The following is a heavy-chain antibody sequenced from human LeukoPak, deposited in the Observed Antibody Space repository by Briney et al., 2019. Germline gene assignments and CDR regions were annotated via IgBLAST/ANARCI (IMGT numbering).Heavy chain of an antibody. CDR3: ARVYGSRAFDI. J-gene: IGHJ3*02. CDR2: IFYTGST. CDR1: GDSISSSSYY. V-gene: IGHV4-39*01. D-gene: IGHD2-8*01. Sequence: SETLSLTCTVSGDSISSSSYYWGWVRQPPGKGLEWIGTIFYTGSTFYNPSLKSRVTISVDTSKNQFSLKLTSVTAADTAVYYCARVYGSRAFDIWGQGTVVTVSS.